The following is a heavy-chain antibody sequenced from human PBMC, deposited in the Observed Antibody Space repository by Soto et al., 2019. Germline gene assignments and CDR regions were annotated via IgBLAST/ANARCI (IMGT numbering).Heavy chain of an antibody. J-gene: IGHJ4*02. V-gene: IGHV5-51*01. CDR1: GDRFTSSW. CDR2: VYPSDSDV. CDR3: TKGATSPFDS. D-gene: IGHD3-16*01. Sequence: XESLKVSWQGSGDRFTSSWIGWVRQMPGKGLEWLGNVYPSDSDVRYSPSFEGRVTISADNSINTAYLHLLNLKASDTAIYYCTKGATSPFDSCGQGTRVTVSS.